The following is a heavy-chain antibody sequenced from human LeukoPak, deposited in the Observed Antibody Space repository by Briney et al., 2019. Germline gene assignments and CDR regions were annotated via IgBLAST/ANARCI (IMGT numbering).Heavy chain of an antibody. J-gene: IGHJ4*02. Sequence: GGSLRLSCAASGFTFSSYAMSWVRQAPGKGLEWVSAISGSGGSTYYADSVKGRFTISRDNSKNTLYLQMNSLRAEDTAVYYCAKDLSSYFGSGSYYEYWGQGTLVTVSS. D-gene: IGHD3-10*01. CDR3: AKDLSSYFGSGSYYEY. V-gene: IGHV3-23*01. CDR2: ISGSGGST. CDR1: GFTFSSYA.